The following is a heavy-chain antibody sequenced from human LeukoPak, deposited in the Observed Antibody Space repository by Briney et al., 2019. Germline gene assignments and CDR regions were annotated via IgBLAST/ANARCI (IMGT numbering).Heavy chain of an antibody. V-gene: IGHV3-33*01. J-gene: IGHJ5*02. D-gene: IGHD3-10*01. CDR3: ARGSYGSGSYWFDP. CDR2: IWYDGSNK. CDR1: GFTFSSYG. Sequence: SGGSLRLSCAASGFTFSSYGMHWVRQAPGKGLEWVAVIWYDGSNKYYADSVKGRFTISRDNSKNTLYLQMNSLRAEDTAVYYCARGSYGSGSYWFDPWGQGTLVTVSS.